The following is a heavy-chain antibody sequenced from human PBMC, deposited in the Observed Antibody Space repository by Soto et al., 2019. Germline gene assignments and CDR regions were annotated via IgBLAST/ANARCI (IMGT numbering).Heavy chain of an antibody. J-gene: IGHJ4*02. CDR3: ARIGVSSGHESPDFDS. Sequence: ASVKVSCKASGYTFNFYGITWVRQAPGQGLEWMGWIRGFNGNTNYAADLQGRVTMTTDTSTSPAYMELRGLRSDATAVYYCARIGVSSGHESPDFDSWGQGTLVTVSS. CDR1: GYTFNFYG. CDR2: IRGFNGNT. D-gene: IGHD3-16*01. V-gene: IGHV1-18*01.